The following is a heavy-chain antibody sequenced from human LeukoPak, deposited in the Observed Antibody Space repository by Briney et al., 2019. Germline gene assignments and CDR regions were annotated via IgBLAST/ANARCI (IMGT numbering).Heavy chain of an antibody. CDR3: ARTYDSSGYYGYYFDY. J-gene: IGHJ4*02. CDR1: GFTFSSYG. CDR2: ISGRGDST. V-gene: IGHV3-23*01. Sequence: GGSLRLSCAASGFTFSSYGMSWVRQAPGKGLEWVSAISGRGDSTKYADSVKGRFTISRDNAKNSLYLQMNSLRAEDTAVYYCARTYDSSGYYGYYFDYWGQGTLVTVSS. D-gene: IGHD3-22*01.